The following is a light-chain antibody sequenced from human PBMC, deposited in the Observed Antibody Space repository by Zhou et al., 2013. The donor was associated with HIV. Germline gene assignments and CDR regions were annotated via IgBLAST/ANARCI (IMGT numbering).Light chain of an antibody. V-gene: IGKV1-17*03. CDR1: QDIGKN. CDR2: AAT. Sequence: DIQMTQSPSALSAPVGDRVTIICRASQDIGKNLVWFQQRPGTVPKRLIYAATNLQSGVPSRFSGGGSGTNFTLTISLLQSEDFATYYCLQHNFYPFTFGPGTTVDV. CDR3: LQHNFYPFT. J-gene: IGKJ3*01.